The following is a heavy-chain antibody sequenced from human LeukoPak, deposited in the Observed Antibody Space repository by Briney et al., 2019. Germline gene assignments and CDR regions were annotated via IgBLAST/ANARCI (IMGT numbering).Heavy chain of an antibody. D-gene: IGHD3-10*01. CDR2: ISGSGGNT. CDR1: GFTFSRNG. J-gene: IGHJ4*02. CDR3: AKDRRAGSYDY. V-gene: IGHV3-23*01. Sequence: GGSLRLSCAASGFTFSRNGMTWVRQAPGKGLEWVSAISGSGGNTYYADSVKGRFTISRDNSKNTLYLQMNSLRAEDTAVYYCAKDRRAGSYDYWGQGTLVPVSS.